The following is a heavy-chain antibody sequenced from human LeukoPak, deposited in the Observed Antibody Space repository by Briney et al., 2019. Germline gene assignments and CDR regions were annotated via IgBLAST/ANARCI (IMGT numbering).Heavy chain of an antibody. CDR1: GGSISSYY. D-gene: IGHD5-12*01. CDR2: INHSGST. J-gene: IGHJ4*02. Sequence: SETLSLTCTVSGGSISSYYWSWIRQPAGKGLEWIGEINHSGSTNYNPSLKSRVTISVDTSKNQFSLKLSSVTAADTAVYYCARVNGWLRRLFDYWGQGTLVTVSS. CDR3: ARVNGWLRRLFDY. V-gene: IGHV4-34*01.